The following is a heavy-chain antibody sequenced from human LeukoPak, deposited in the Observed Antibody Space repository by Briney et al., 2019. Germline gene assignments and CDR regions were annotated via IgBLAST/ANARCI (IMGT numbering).Heavy chain of an antibody. Sequence: GGSLRLSCEDSGFTFRSYEMNWVRQAPGKGLEWIAYLSSSGSAFSYADSVKGRFTISRDNSKYMLYLQMNSLSDADTAVYYCANRGTTGSWGQGTLVAVSS. J-gene: IGHJ4*02. CDR2: LSSSGSAF. V-gene: IGHV3-48*03. D-gene: IGHD1-1*01. CDR3: ANRGTTGS. CDR1: GFTFRSYE.